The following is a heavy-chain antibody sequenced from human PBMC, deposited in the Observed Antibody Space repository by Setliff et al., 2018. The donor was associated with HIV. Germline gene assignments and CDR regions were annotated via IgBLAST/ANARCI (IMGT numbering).Heavy chain of an antibody. V-gene: IGHV4-61*09. J-gene: IGHJ4*02. Sequence: SETLSLTCSVSGGSISSGSYYWSWIRQPAGKGLEWIGHIYTSGSTNYNPSLKSRVTMSVDTSKNQFSLKLSSVTAADTAVYYCARFAYYSDSGGYYHHWGQGARVTVSS. CDR1: GGSISSGSYY. D-gene: IGHD3-22*01. CDR3: ARFAYYSDSGGYYHH. CDR2: IYTSGST.